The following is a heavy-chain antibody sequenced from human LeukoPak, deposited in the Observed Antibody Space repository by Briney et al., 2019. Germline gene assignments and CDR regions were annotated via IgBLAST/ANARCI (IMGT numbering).Heavy chain of an antibody. Sequence: PGGSLRLSCAVSGFTFSSFGMHWVRQAPGKGLEWVAFIRYDGSNGYYADSVKGRFSISRDNSKNTLYVQMNSLRTEDTAVYYCAKDSGFCRSTAYYFDYWGQGNLVTVSS. J-gene: IGHJ4*02. V-gene: IGHV3-30*02. CDR1: GFTFSSFG. CDR3: AKDSGFCRSTAYYFDY. D-gene: IGHD1-1*01. CDR2: IRYDGSNG.